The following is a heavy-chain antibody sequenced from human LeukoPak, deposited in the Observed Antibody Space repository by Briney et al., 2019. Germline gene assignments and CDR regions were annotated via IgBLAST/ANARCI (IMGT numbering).Heavy chain of an antibody. J-gene: IGHJ6*02. CDR2: IRSKASSYAT. V-gene: IGHV3-73*01. D-gene: IGHD3-3*01. CDR1: GFTFSGSA. Sequence: GGSLRLSCAASGFTFSGSAMHWVRQASGKGLEWVGRIRSKASSYATAYAASVKGRFTISRDDSKNTAYLQMNSLKTEDTAVYYCTRVPYDFWGGYQQPSMDVWGQGTTVTVSS. CDR3: TRVPYDFWGGYQQPSMDV.